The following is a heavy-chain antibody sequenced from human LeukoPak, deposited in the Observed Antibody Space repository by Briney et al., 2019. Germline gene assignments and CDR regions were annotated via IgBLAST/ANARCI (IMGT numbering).Heavy chain of an antibody. CDR1: GGSFSGYY. Sequence: SETLSLTCAVYGGSFSGYYWSWIRQPPGKGLEWIGEINHSGSTNYNPSLKSRVTISVDTSKNQFSLKLSSVTAADTAVYYCARGGVFDYWGQGTLVTISS. J-gene: IGHJ4*02. V-gene: IGHV4-34*01. CDR3: ARGGVFDY. CDR2: INHSGST. D-gene: IGHD3-10*01.